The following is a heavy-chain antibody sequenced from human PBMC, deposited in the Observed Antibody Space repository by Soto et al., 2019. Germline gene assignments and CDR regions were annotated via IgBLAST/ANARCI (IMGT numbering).Heavy chain of an antibody. CDR2: VSKSGLDT. J-gene: IGHJ3*02. Sequence: GSLRLSCVASGVTFSSYAMSWVRQAPGKGLEWVSAVSKSGLDTNYADFVKGRFTISRDNSKNTLYLQMNSLRAEDTAVYYCARTIVGATTLGGHDAFDIWGQGTMVTVSS. D-gene: IGHD1-26*01. V-gene: IGHV3-23*01. CDR1: GVTFSSYA. CDR3: ARTIVGATTLGGHDAFDI.